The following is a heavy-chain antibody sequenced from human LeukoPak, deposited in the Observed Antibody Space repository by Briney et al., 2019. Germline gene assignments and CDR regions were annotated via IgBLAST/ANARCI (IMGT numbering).Heavy chain of an antibody. V-gene: IGHV3-23*01. D-gene: IGHD1-26*01. CDR1: GFTFSDSA. CDR3: ARDIELSC. CDR2: ISASGGNS. J-gene: IGHJ4*02. Sequence: GGSLRLSCKASGFTFSDSAMSWVRQASGRGLEWVSLISASGGNSYYADSVKGRFTGSRHSSKTTLHVQMNILRAGHTAVYYCARDIELSCWGQGTLVTVSS.